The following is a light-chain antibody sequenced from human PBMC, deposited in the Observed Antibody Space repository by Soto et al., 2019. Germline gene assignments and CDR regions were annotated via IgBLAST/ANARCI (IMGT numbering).Light chain of an antibody. CDR1: QDVSNY. CDR2: DAS. V-gene: IGKV1-33*01. CDR3: QQYSNLIT. J-gene: IGKJ5*01. Sequence: DIQMTQSPSSLSASVGDRVTITCQASQDVSNYLKWYHQKLGKASKLLIYDASNLETGVPSRFSGSGSGTYLSFTISSLQPEDFATYYCQQYSNLITFGQGTRLEIK.